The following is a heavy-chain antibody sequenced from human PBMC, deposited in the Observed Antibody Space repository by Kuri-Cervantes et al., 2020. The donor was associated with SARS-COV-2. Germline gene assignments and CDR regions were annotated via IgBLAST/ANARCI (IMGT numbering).Heavy chain of an antibody. CDR3: ARGPVIAVAAGFDY. CDR2: ISAYNSNT. J-gene: IGHJ4*02. CDR1: GYTFTSYG. D-gene: IGHD6-19*01. V-gene: IGHV1-18*01. Sequence: ASVKVSCKASGYTFTSYGISWVRQAPGQGLEWMGWISAYNSNTNYAQKFQGRVTMTTDTSASTAYMELRSLRSDDTAVYFCARGPVIAVAAGFDYWGQGTLVTVSS.